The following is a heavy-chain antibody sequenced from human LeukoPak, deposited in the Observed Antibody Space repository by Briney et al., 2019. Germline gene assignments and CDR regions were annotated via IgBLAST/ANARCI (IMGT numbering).Heavy chain of an antibody. Sequence: GGSLRLSCVASGFSFSINAMIWVRQAPGKGLEWVSGISGIGDTLFYSDPVKGRFTISRDNPKNTLYLQMNSLRAEDTAVYFCAKRGVVIRVILVGFHKEAYYFESWGQGALVTVSS. D-gene: IGHD3/OR15-3a*01. V-gene: IGHV3-23*01. CDR3: AKRGVVIRVILVGFHKEAYYFES. J-gene: IGHJ4*02. CDR2: ISGIGDTL. CDR1: GFSFSINA.